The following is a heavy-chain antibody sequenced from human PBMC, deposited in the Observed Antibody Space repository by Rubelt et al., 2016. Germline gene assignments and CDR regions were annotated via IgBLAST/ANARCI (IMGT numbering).Heavy chain of an antibody. D-gene: IGHD3-16*01. CDR3: VRDFELRAQMDLFDN. CDR1: GYRFSGYG. CDR2: ISGEDGDT. J-gene: IGHJ4*02. Sequence: QLVQSGAELKKPGASVILSCTASGYRFSGYGVSWVRQAPGQGLEWMGWISGEDGDTNYAHSLHCRVTMSIEMYTSTAYMELRSISADDTAMYYFVRDFELRAQMDLFDNWRQGTLVAVS. V-gene: IGHV1-18*04.